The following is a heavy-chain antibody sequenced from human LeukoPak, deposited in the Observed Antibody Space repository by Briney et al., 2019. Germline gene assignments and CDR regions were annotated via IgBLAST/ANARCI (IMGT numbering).Heavy chain of an antibody. D-gene: IGHD6-13*01. CDR1: GFTFSSYA. V-gene: IGHV3-30-3*01. J-gene: IGHJ4*02. CDR2: ISYDGSNK. Sequence: GGSLRLSSAASGFTFSSYAMHWVRQAPGKGLEWVGVISYDGSNKYYADSVKGRFTISRDNSKNTLYLQMNSLRAEDTAVYYCARAAAAAPWLDYWGQGTLVTVSS. CDR3: ARAAAAAPWLDY.